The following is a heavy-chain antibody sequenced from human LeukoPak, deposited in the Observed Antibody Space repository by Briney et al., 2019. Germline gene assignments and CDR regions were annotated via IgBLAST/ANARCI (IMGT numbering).Heavy chain of an antibody. CDR1: GFTFSSYG. D-gene: IGHD4-17*01. CDR3: AKDGREYGDYACDY. V-gene: IGHV3-30*18. CDR2: ISYDGSNK. J-gene: IGHJ4*02. Sequence: PGRSLRLSCAASGFTFSSYGMHWVRQAPGKGLEWVAVISYDGSNKYYADSVKGRFTISRDNSKNTLYLQKNSLRAEDTAVYYCAKDGREYGDYACDYWGQGTLVTVSS.